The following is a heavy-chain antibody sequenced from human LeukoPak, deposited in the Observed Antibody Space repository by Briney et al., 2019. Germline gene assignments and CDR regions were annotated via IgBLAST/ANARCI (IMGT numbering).Heavy chain of an antibody. CDR3: AKVAVADYYFDY. J-gene: IGHJ4*02. CDR1: GFTFDDYA. Sequence: GRSLRLSCAASGFTFDDYAMHWVRQAPGKGLEWVSGISWNSGSIGYADSVKGRFTISRDNAKNSLYLQMNSLRAEDTALYYCAKVAVADYYFDYWGQGILVTVSS. V-gene: IGHV3-9*01. D-gene: IGHD6-19*01. CDR2: ISWNSGSI.